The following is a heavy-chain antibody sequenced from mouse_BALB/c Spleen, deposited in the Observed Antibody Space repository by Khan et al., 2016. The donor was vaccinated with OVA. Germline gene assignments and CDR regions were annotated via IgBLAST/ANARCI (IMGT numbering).Heavy chain of an antibody. CDR2: ISYSGST. CDR3: ARKNYYVYAVDY. CDR1: GYSITTNYA. J-gene: IGHJ4*01. V-gene: IGHV3-2*02. Sequence: DVKLQESGPGLVKPSQSLSLTCTITGYSITTNYAWDWIRQFPGNKLEWKGYISYSGSTSYNQSLKSRISITRDTSKNQFFLQLNSVTTEDTATYYCARKNYYVYAVDYWGQGTSVTVSS. D-gene: IGHD1-1*01.